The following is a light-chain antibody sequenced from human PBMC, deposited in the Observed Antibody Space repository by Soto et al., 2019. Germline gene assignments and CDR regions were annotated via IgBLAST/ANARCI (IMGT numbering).Light chain of an antibody. J-gene: IGKJ5*01. CDR1: QSVSRN. V-gene: IGKV3-15*01. CDR3: QQYNNWPIT. Sequence: EIVMKQSPATLSVSPGERATLSCRDSQSVSRNLAWYQQKPGQAPRLLIYGASTRATGIPARFSGSGSGTEFTLTISSLQSEDFAVYYCQQYNNWPITFGQGTRLEIK. CDR2: GAS.